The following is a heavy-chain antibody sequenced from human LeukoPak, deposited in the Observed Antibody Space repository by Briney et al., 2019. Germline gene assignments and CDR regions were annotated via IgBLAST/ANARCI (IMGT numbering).Heavy chain of an antibody. CDR3: ASVFDS. V-gene: IGHV3-74*01. J-gene: IGHJ4*02. CDR2: INGLGTAT. Sequence: GGTLRLSCEASGFSFSSYGMSWVRQAPGKGLVWVSGINGLGTATYYADSVKGRFTISRDNAKNTASLQMNSLSAEDTAVYYCASVFDSWGQGFLVTVSS. CDR1: GFSFSSYG.